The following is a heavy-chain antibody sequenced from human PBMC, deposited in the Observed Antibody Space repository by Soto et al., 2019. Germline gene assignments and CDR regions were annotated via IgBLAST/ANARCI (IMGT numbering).Heavy chain of an antibody. J-gene: IGHJ3*02. V-gene: IGHV4-59*02. D-gene: IGHD3-22*01. CDR2: IYYSGST. CDR1: GGSVSTYY. CDR3: ARTYDASGPNSGGYGFDI. Sequence: SETLSLTCTVSGGSVSTYYWSWIRQPPGKGLEWIAYIYYSGSTSYNPSLRSRVTISLDTCKNQFALKLSSVTAADSALYYCARTYDASGPNSGGYGFDIWAPGTMVTV.